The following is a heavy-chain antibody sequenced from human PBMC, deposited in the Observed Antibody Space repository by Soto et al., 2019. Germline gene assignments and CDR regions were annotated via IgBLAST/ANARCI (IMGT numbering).Heavy chain of an antibody. CDR3: ARGSAENYYYMDV. Sequence: SETLSLTCAVYGGSFSGYYWSWIRRPPGKGLEWIGEINHSGSTNYNPSLKSRVTISVDTSKNQFSLKLSSVTAADTAVYYCARGSAENYYYMDVWGKGTTVTVSS. CDR1: GGSFSGYY. J-gene: IGHJ6*03. CDR2: INHSGST. V-gene: IGHV4-34*01.